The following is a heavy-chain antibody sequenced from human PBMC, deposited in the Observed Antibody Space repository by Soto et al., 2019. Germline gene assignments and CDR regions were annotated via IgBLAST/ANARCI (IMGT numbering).Heavy chain of an antibody. Sequence: QVQLQQWGAGLLKPSETLSLTCAVYGGSFSGYYWSWIRQPPGKGLVWIGEINHSGSTNYNPSLKSRVTISVDTSKNQFSLKLSSVTAADSAVYYCASALYGDYVRWGQGTLVTVSS. D-gene: IGHD4-17*01. CDR1: GGSFSGYY. J-gene: IGHJ4*02. CDR2: INHSGST. V-gene: IGHV4-34*01. CDR3: ASALYGDYVR.